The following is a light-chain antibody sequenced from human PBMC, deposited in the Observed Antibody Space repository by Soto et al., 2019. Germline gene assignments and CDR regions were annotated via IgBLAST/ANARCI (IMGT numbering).Light chain of an antibody. Sequence: DIVMTQSTLSLPVTPGEPASISCRSSQSLLHSNGYNYLDWYLQKPGQSPQLLIYLGSNRASGVPDRFSGSGSGTDFTLKISRVEAEDVGVHYCMQAIQTPSTFGQGTKLEIK. J-gene: IGKJ2*02. CDR2: LGS. V-gene: IGKV2-28*01. CDR1: QSLLHSNGYNY. CDR3: MQAIQTPST.